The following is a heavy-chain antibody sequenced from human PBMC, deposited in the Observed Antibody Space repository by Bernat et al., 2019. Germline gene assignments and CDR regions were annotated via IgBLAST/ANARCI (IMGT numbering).Heavy chain of an antibody. CDR2: INSDGSST. D-gene: IGHD4-17*01. J-gene: IGHJ4*02. CDR3: ARGAYGDYGAQFDY. Sequence: EVQLVESGGGLVQPGGSLRLSCAASGFTFSSYWMHWVRQAPGKGLVWVSRINSDGSSTSYADSVKGRFTISRDNAKNTLYLQMNSLRAEDTAVYYCARGAYGDYGAQFDYWGQGTLVTVSS. CDR1: GFTFSSYW. V-gene: IGHV3-74*01.